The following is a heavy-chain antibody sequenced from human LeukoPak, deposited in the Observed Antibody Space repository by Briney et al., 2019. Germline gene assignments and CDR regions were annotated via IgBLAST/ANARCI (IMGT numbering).Heavy chain of an antibody. Sequence: ASVNVSCRASGFMFTRYTISWLRQAPGQGLEWVGWVSPYTGNTNYAQKVQGRVTMTTDASTNSAYMELRSLRSDDTAMYYCARVMMTVVTAHAFEIWGLGTMVTVSS. V-gene: IGHV1-18*01. CDR2: VSPYTGNT. CDR3: ARVMMTVVTAHAFEI. CDR1: GFMFTRYT. D-gene: IGHD2-21*02. J-gene: IGHJ3*02.